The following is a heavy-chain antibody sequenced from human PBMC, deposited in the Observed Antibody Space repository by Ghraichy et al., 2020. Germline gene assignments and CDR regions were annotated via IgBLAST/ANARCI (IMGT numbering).Heavy chain of an antibody. CDR1: GYSISSAYY. CDR3: ARIGLGRLTSHLDN. D-gene: IGHD3-10*01. Sequence: SQTLSLTCTVSGYSISSAYYWGWVRQTPGKGLEWIGSTSHSGNTFYNPSLKTRVTISVDTSNNQFSLKMTSVTAADTAVYFCARIGLGRLTSHLDNWGQGTLVTVSS. CDR2: TSHSGNT. J-gene: IGHJ4*02. V-gene: IGHV4-38-2*02.